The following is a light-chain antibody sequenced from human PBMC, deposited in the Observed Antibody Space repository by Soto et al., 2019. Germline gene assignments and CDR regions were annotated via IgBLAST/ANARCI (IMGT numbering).Light chain of an antibody. CDR3: QQSYSTPLT. V-gene: IGKV1-39*01. CDR1: QSISSY. J-gene: IGKJ4*01. Sequence: DIQMTQYPSSLSASVGDRVTITCRASQSISSYLNWYQQKPGKAPKLLIYAASSLQSGVPSRFSGSVSGTDFTLTISSLQPEYFATYYFQQSYSTPLTFGGGTKVEIK. CDR2: AAS.